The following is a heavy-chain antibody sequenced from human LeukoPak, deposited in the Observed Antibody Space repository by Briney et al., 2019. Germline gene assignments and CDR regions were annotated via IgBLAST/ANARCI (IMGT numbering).Heavy chain of an antibody. D-gene: IGHD1-14*01. CDR1: GGSISNYY. J-gene: IGHJ5*02. CDR2: IYYSGST. V-gene: IGHV4-59*01. CDR3: ARGPPVGPGGNWFDP. Sequence: SETLSLTCTVSGGSISNYYWSWIRQPPGKGLEWIGYIYYSGSTNYNPSLKSRVGVSIDTSKNQFSLKLSSVTAADTAVYYCARGPPVGPGGNWFDPWGQGTLVTVSS.